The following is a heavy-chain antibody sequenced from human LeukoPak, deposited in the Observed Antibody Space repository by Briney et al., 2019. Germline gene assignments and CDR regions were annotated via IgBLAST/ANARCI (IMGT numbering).Heavy chain of an antibody. D-gene: IGHD2-8*01. Sequence: GGSLRLSCAASGFTFSSYWMHWVRQAPGKGLVWVSHIKTDGGSTSYADSVKGRFTISRDNAKSTLYLLINTLRADDTAVYYCARDFNGFDSWAREPWSPSPQ. J-gene: IGHJ4*02. V-gene: IGHV3-74*01. CDR2: IKTDGGST. CDR3: ARDFNGFDS. CDR1: GFTFSSYW.